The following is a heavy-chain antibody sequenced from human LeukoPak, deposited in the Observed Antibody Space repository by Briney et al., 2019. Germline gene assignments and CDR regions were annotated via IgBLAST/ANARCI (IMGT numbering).Heavy chain of an antibody. CDR1: GGSISSSSYY. CDR3: ARHHDYGNWFDP. D-gene: IGHD4-17*01. V-gene: IGHV4-39*01. Sequence: SETLSLTCTVSGGSISSSSYYWGWIRQPPGKGLEWVGSIYYSGSTNYNPSLKSRVTISVDTSKNQFSLKLSSVTAADTAVYYCARHHDYGNWFDPWGQGTLVTVSS. J-gene: IGHJ5*02. CDR2: IYYSGST.